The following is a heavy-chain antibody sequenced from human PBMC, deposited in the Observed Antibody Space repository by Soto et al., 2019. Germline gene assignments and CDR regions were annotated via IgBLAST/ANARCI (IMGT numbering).Heavy chain of an antibody. CDR3: ARLTPPGSSSWCPAWYFDL. V-gene: IGHV4-59*08. D-gene: IGHD6-13*01. CDR1: GGSISSYY. J-gene: IGHJ2*01. CDR2: IYYSGST. Sequence: QVQLQESGPGLVKPSETLSLTCTVSGGSISSYYWSWIRQPPGKGLEWIGYIYYSGSTNYNPSLQSRVTISVDTPKTQFSLKLSSVTATDTAVYYCARLTPPGSSSWCPAWYFDLWGRGTLVTVSS.